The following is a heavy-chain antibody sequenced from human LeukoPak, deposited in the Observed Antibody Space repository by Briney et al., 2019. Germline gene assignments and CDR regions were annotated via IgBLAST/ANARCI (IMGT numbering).Heavy chain of an antibody. CDR2: TYHRSKWYN. V-gene: IGHV6-1*01. J-gene: IGHJ3*02. CDR1: GDSVSSNSAA. CDR3: AREKDDGFDI. Sequence: SQTLSLTCAISGDSVSSNSAALNWIRQSPSRGLEWLGRTYHRSKWYNDYAVSVKSRITINPDTSKNQFSLHLNSVTPEDTAVYYCAREKDDGFDIWGQGTMVTVSS.